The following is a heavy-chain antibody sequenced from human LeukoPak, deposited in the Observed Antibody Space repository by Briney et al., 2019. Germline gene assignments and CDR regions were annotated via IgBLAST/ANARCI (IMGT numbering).Heavy chain of an antibody. D-gene: IGHD3-22*01. V-gene: IGHV4-34*01. CDR3: TGGSIAYYYMDV. CDR2: INHSGSS. CDR1: GGSFSGYY. Sequence: KPSETLSLTCAVYGGSFSGYYWSWIRQPPGKGLEWIGEINHSGSSKYIPSLKSRVTISVDTSKNQFSLKLSSVTAADTAVYYCTGGSIAYYYMDVWGKGTTVTISS. J-gene: IGHJ6*03.